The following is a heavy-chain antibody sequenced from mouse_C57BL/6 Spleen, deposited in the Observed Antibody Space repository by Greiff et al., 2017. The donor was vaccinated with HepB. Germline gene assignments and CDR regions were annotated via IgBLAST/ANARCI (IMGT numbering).Heavy chain of an antibody. CDR1: GYTFTSYW. D-gene: IGHD1-2*01. V-gene: IGHV1-69*01. J-gene: IGHJ1*03. Sequence: QVQLQQPGAELVMPGASVKLSCMASGYTFTSYWMHWVKQRPGQGLEWIGEIDPSDSYTTYNQKFKGKSTLTVDKSSSTAYMQLSSLTSEDSAVYYCARGILLRLWYFDVWGTGTTVTVSS. CDR2: IDPSDSYT. CDR3: ARGILLRLWYFDV.